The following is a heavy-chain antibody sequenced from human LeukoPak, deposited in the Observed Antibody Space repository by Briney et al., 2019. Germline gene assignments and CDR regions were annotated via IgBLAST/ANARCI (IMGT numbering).Heavy chain of an antibody. J-gene: IGHJ4*02. CDR1: GYTFTSYY. CDR3: ASSATRGYYYDSSGYYNY. V-gene: IGHV1-46*01. D-gene: IGHD3-22*01. CDR2: INPSGGST. Sequence: ASVKLSCKASGYTFTSYYMHWVRQAPGQGLEWMGIINPSGGSTSYAQKFQGRVTMTRDTSTSTVYMELSSLRSEVMAVYYCASSATRGYYYDSSGYYNYWGQGTLVTVSS.